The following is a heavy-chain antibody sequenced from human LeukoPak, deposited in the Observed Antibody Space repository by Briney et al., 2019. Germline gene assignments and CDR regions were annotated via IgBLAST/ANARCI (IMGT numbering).Heavy chain of an antibody. D-gene: IGHD3-22*01. CDR1: GYTFTGYY. CDR2: IIPMLGTA. Sequence: GASVKVSCKASGYTFTGYYMHWVRQAPGQGLEWMGRIIPMLGTANYAQKFQGRVTITTDESTSTAYMELGSLRSEDTAMYYCARQYYYDSSGYYVGGAFDIWGQGTMVTVSS. V-gene: IGHV1-69*11. CDR3: ARQYYYDSSGYYVGGAFDI. J-gene: IGHJ3*02.